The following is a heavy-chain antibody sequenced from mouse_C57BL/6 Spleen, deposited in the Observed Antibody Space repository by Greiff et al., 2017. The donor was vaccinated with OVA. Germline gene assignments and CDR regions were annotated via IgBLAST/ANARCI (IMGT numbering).Heavy chain of an antibody. CDR1: GYTFTSYG. V-gene: IGHV1-81*01. Sequence: QVQLKESGAELARPGASVKLSCKASGYTFTSYGISWVKQRTGQGLEWIGEIYPRSGNTYYNEKFKGKATLTADKSSSTAYMELRSLTSEDSAVYFCSYGDLYYFDYWGQGTTLTVSS. CDR2: IYPRSGNT. CDR3: SYGDLYYFDY. D-gene: IGHD2-12*01. J-gene: IGHJ2*01.